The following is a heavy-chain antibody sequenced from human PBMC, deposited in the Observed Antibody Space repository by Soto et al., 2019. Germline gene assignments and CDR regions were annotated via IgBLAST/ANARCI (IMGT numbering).Heavy chain of an antibody. D-gene: IGHD2-21*01. CDR1: GGSIENSHSV. J-gene: IGHJ4*02. V-gene: IGHV4-39*02. CDR3: VRVVEPATRHTDYDS. Sequence: SETLSLTCDVSGGSIENSHSVWGWVRQPPGRGLEFLGSVYYTGGTYYSPSLWSRVSVSVDTPRNHAFLRVRSVSVVGTALYYCVRVVEPATRHTDYDSWGQGIVVIVCS. CDR2: VYYTGGT.